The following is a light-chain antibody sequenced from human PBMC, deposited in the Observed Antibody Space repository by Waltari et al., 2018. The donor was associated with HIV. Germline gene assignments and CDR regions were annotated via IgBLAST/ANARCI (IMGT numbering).Light chain of an antibody. J-gene: IGLJ2*01. CDR1: SSDVGGYNY. CDR3: CSYAGSYTLVV. V-gene: IGLV2-11*01. CDR2: DVS. Sequence: QSALTQPRSVSGSPGQSVPISCTGTSSDVGGYNYVPWYQQHPGKAPKLMIYDVSKRPSGVPDRFSGSKSGNTASLTISGLQAEDEADYYCCSYAGSYTLVVFGGGTKLTVL.